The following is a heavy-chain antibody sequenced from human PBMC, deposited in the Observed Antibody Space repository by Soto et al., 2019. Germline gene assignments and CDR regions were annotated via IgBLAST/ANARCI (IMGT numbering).Heavy chain of an antibody. CDR2: IYPGDSDT. V-gene: IGHV5-51*01. D-gene: IGHD2-2*01. CDR3: AKHEGYCSSTTCSNFDS. Sequence: LGASLKISCRGSGFTFTNYWIAWVRQMPGKGLEWMGIIYPGDSDTSYSPSFQGQVTISADKSINTAYLHWSTLKASDTAMYYCAKHEGYCSSTTCSNFDSWGQGTLVTVSS. J-gene: IGHJ4*02. CDR1: GFTFTNYW.